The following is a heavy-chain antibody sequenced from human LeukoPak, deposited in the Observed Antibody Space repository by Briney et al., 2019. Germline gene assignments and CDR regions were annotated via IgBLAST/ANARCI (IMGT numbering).Heavy chain of an antibody. CDR2: IYYSGST. CDR3: ARGQVDSSGYYLGAFDI. CDR1: GGSISSGDYY. V-gene: IGHV4-30-4*08. Sequence: PSETLSLTCAVSGGSISSGDYYWSWIRQPPGKGLEWIGYIYYSGSTYYNLSLKSRVTISVDTSKNQFSLKLSSVTAADTAVYYCARGQVDSSGYYLGAFDIWGQGTMVTVSS. D-gene: IGHD3-22*01. J-gene: IGHJ3*02.